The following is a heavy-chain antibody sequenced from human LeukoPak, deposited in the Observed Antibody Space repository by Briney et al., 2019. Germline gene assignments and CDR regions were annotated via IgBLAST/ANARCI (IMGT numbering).Heavy chain of an antibody. CDR1: GFTFSSYS. CDR3: AKDPYPNYFGSETCSDY. V-gene: IGHV3-48*01. Sequence: GGSLRLSCAASGFTFSSYSMNWVRQAPGKGLEWISYIRSGSSTMYYADSVKGRFTISRDNANNSLYLQMNSLRGEDTAVYYCAKDPYPNYFGSETCSDYWGQGALVTVSS. CDR2: IRSGSSTM. D-gene: IGHD3-10*01. J-gene: IGHJ4*02.